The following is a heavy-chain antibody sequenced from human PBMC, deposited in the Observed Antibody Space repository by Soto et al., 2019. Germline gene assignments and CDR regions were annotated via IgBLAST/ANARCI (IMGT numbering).Heavy chain of an antibody. CDR3: ARVYYESRGPTKYRAFDF. Sequence: GGSLRLSCAASGFTFSSYWMSWVRQAPGKGLEWVANIKQDGSEKYYVDSVKGRFTISRDNAKNSLYLQMSSLRAEDTAVYYCARVYYESRGPTKYRAFDFWGQGTMVTVSS. D-gene: IGHD3-22*01. J-gene: IGHJ3*01. CDR1: GFTFSSYW. CDR2: IKQDGSEK. V-gene: IGHV3-7*01.